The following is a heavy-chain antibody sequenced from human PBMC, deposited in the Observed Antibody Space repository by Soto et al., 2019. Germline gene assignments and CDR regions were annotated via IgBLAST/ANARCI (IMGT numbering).Heavy chain of an antibody. J-gene: IGHJ5*02. V-gene: IGHV4-39*01. D-gene: IGHD2-8*01. CDR2: IYYRGST. CDR1: GGSISSRSYY. CDR3: ARRDVMTALNWFDP. Sequence: QLQLQESGPGLVKSSETLSLTCTVSGGSISSRSYYWGWIRQPPGKGLAWIGSIYYRGSTYYNPSLKSRVTISVDTSKNQFSFKLSSVTAADTAVYYCARRDVMTALNWFDPWGQGTLVIVSS.